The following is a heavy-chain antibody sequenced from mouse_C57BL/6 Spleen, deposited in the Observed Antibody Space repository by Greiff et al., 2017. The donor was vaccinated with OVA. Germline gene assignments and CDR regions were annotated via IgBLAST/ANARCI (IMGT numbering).Heavy chain of an antibody. D-gene: IGHD1-1*01. CDR2: ISDGGSYT. CDR3: ARDYYGSSDWYFGV. V-gene: IGHV5-4*01. CDR1: GFTFSSYA. J-gene: IGHJ1*03. Sequence: EVMLVESGGGLVKPGGSLKLSCAASGFTFSSYAMSWVRQTPEKRLEWVATISDGGSYTYYPDNVKGRFTISRDNAKNNLYLQMSHLKSEDTAMYYCARDYYGSSDWYFGVWGTGTTVTVSS.